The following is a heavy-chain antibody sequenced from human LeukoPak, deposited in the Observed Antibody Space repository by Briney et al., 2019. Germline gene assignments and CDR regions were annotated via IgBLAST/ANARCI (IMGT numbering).Heavy chain of an antibody. D-gene: IGHD2-2*01. V-gene: IGHV1-18*01. CDR3: ARDRGYQLPINFDY. CDR1: GYTFASYG. CDR2: ISAYNGNT. J-gene: IGHJ4*02. Sequence: ASVKVSCKASGYTFASYGISWVRQAPGQGLEWMGWISAYNGNTNYAQKLQGRVTMTTDTSTSTAYMELRSLRSDDTAVYYCARDRGYQLPINFDYWGQGTLVTVSS.